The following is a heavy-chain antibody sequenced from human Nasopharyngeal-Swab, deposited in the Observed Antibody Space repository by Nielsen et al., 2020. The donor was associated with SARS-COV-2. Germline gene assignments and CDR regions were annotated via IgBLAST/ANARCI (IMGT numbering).Heavy chain of an antibody. Sequence: WVRQAPGQGLEWMGWMNPNSGNTGYAQKFQGRVTMTRNTSISTAYMELSSLRSEDTAVDYCARGGREWSSTSCYGGIWFDPWGQGTLVTVSS. J-gene: IGHJ5*02. CDR3: ARGGREWSSTSCYGGIWFDP. D-gene: IGHD2-2*01. CDR2: MNPNSGNT. V-gene: IGHV1-8*01.